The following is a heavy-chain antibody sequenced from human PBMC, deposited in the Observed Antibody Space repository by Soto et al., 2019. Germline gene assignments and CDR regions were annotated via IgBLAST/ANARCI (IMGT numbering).Heavy chain of an antibody. CDR3: AKDMFSSSSAATFDY. V-gene: IGHV3-9*01. CDR1: GFIFDDYA. CDR2: ISWQSGSI. D-gene: IGHD6-6*01. J-gene: IGHJ4*02. Sequence: EVQLVESGGGLAQPGRSLRLSCAASGFIFDDYAMHWVRQAPGKGLEWVSGISWQSGSIRYADSVKCRFTISRDNAKNSLYLPMNSLRVEDTALYYCAKDMFSSSSAATFDYWGQGILVTVSS.